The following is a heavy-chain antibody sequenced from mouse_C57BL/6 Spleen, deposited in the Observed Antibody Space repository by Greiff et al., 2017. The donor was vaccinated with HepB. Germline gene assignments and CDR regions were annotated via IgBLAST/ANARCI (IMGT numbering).Heavy chain of an antibody. J-gene: IGHJ2*01. V-gene: IGHV1-22*01. CDR2: INPNNGGT. CDR1: GYTFTDYN. D-gene: IGHD1-1*01. Sequence: EVQLQESGPELVKPGASVKMSCKASGYTFTDYNMHWVKQSHGKSLEWIGYINPNNGGTSYNQKFKGKATLTVNKSSSTAYMELRSLTSEDSAVYYCARSPYYYGSSPFDYWGQGTTLTVSS. CDR3: ARSPYYYGSSPFDY.